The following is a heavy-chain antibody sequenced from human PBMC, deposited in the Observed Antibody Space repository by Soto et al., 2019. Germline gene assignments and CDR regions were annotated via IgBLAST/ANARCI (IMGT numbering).Heavy chain of an antibody. CDR2: IYYSGST. V-gene: IGHV4-39*01. Sequence: PSETLSLTCTVSGGSISSSSYYWGWIRQPPGKGLEWIGSIYYSGSTYYNPSLKSRVTISVDTSKNQFSLKLSSVTAADTAVYYCARGITIHIWGQGTMVTVSS. J-gene: IGHJ3*02. D-gene: IGHD3-3*01. CDR3: ARGITIHI. CDR1: GGSISSSSYY.